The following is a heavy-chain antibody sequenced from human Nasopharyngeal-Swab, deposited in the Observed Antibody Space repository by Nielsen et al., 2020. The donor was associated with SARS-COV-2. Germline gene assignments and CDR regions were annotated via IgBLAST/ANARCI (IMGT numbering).Heavy chain of an antibody. D-gene: IGHD3-22*01. V-gene: IGHV4-31*03. CDR1: GGSISSGGYY. CDR2: IYYSGST. CDR3: ARSPYYYDSKGGWFDP. J-gene: IGHJ5*02. Sequence: SETLSLTCTVSGGSISSGGYYWSWIRQHPGKGLEWIGYIYYSGSTYYNPSLKSRVTISVDTSKNQFSLKLSSVTAADTAVYYCARSPYYYDSKGGWFDPWGQGTLVTVSS.